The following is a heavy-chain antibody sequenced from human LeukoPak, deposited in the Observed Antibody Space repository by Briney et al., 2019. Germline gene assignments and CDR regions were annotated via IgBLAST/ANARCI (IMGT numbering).Heavy chain of an antibody. J-gene: IGHJ4*02. Sequence: SETLSLTCTVSGGSISSNSYYWGWIRQPPGKGLEWIGSIYYSGSTYYNPSLKSRVTISVDTSKNQFSLKLSSVTAADTAVYYCARQVHALAAARDYWGQGTLVTVSS. CDR1: GGSISSNSYY. V-gene: IGHV4-39*01. CDR3: ARQVHALAAARDY. CDR2: IYYSGST. D-gene: IGHD6-13*01.